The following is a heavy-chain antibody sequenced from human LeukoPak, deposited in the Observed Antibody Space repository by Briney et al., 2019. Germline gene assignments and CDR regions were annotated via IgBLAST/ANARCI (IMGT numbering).Heavy chain of an antibody. CDR2: ISSSGSTI. CDR1: GFTFSSYA. Sequence: GGSLRLSCAASGFTFSSYAMHWVRQAPGKGLEWVSYISSSGSTIYYADSVKGRFTISRDNSKNTLYLQMNSLRAEDTAVYYCAKDGYSSGWYYYYYMDVWGKGTTVTVSS. CDR3: AKDGYSSGWYYYYYMDV. V-gene: IGHV3-48*01. D-gene: IGHD6-19*01. J-gene: IGHJ6*03.